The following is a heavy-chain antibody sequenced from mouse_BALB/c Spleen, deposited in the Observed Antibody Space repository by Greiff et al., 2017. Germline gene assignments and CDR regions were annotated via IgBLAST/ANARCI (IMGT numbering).Heavy chain of an antibody. Sequence: VQLQQSGPGLVKPSQSLSLTCTVTGYSITSDYAWNWIRQFPGNKLEWVGYISYSGSTSYNPSLKSRISITRDTSKNQFFLQLNSVTTEDTATYYCARDYYGYDYWGQGTLVTVSA. CDR3: ARDYYGYDY. V-gene: IGHV3-2*02. CDR2: ISYSGST. D-gene: IGHD1-2*01. J-gene: IGHJ3*01. CDR1: GYSITSDYA.